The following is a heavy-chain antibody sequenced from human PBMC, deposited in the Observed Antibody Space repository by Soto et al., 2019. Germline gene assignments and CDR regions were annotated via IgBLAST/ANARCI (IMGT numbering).Heavy chain of an antibody. D-gene: IGHD6-19*01. J-gene: IGHJ4*02. CDR3: SADWLTSAMEY. CDR1: GLTFTSSL. CDR2: IVVGSGNT. V-gene: IGHV1-58*01. Sequence: QMQLVQSGPEVKKPGTSVKVSCKAPGLTFTSSLVPWVRQARGQRLEWIGWIVVGSGNTNYAQKFQERVTITRDRSTSTAYMELISLRSEETAVYYCSADWLTSAMEYWGQGTLVTVSS.